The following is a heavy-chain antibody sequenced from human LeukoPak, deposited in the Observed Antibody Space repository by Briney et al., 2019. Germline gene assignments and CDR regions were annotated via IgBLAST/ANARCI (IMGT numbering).Heavy chain of an antibody. CDR2: INQSGST. D-gene: IGHD5-18*01. CDR3: AKSRGYNSGSWDKYFDF. V-gene: IGHV4-34*01. CDR1: GGSFTSYY. J-gene: IGHJ4*02. Sequence: SETLSLTCGVYGGSFTSYYWTWIRQPPGKGLEWIGEINQSGSTNYNPSIKSRVTISVDTSKNQFSLKLSSVTAADTAVYYCAKSRGYNSGSWDKYFDFWGQGTLVTVSS.